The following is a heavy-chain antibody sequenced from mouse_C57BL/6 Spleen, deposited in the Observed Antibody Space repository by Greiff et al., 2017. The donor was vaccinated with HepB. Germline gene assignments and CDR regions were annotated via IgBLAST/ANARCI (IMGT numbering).Heavy chain of an antibody. V-gene: IGHV14-2*01. Sequence: EVQRVESGAELVKPGASVKLSCTASGFNIKDYYMHWVKQRTEQGLEWIGRIDPEDGETKYAPKFQGKATITADTSSNTAYLQLSSLTSEDTAVYYCASSDGYSLFYAMDYWGQGTAVTVSS. CDR1: GFNIKDYY. CDR3: ASSDGYSLFYAMDY. CDR2: IDPEDGET. D-gene: IGHD2-3*01. J-gene: IGHJ4*01.